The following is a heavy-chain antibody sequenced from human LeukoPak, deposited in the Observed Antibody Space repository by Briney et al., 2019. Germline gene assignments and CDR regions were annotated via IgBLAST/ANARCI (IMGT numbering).Heavy chain of an antibody. CDR1: GYTFTGYY. V-gene: IGHV1-2*02. CDR2: INPNSGGT. D-gene: IGHD3-10*01. CDR3: ARVVGSGSTRCFDY. Sequence: ASVKVSCKASGYTFTGYYMHWVRQAPGQGLEWMGWINPNSGGTNYAQKFQGRVTMTRDTSISTAYMELSRLRSDDTAVYYCARVVGSGSTRCFDYWGQGTLVTVSS. J-gene: IGHJ4*02.